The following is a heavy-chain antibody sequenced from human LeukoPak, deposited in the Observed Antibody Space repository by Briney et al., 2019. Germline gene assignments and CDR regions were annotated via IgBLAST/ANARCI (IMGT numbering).Heavy chain of an antibody. CDR1: GGSISSSNW. D-gene: IGHD3-22*01. Sequence: SGTLSLTCAVSGGSISSSNWWNWVRQPPGKGLEWIGEIYYSGSTNYNPSLKSRVTILVDKSKNQFSLKLSSVTAADTAVYYCARAPGYYYDSSGYYGPLDYWGQGTLVTVSS. V-gene: IGHV4-4*02. CDR2: IYYSGST. CDR3: ARAPGYYYDSSGYYGPLDY. J-gene: IGHJ4*02.